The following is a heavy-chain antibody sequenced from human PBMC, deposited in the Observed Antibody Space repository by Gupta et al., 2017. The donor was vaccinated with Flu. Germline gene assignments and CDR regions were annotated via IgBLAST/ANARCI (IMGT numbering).Heavy chain of an antibody. CDR2: IYTSGST. CDR1: GGSISSGSYY. V-gene: IGHV4-61*02. CDR3: ARESTNLDY. J-gene: IGHJ4*02. D-gene: IGHD2-2*01. Sequence: QVQLQESGPGLVKPSQTLSLTCTVPGGSISSGSYYWSWIRQPAGKGLEWIGRIYTSGSTNYNPSLKSRVTISVDTSKNQFSLKLSSVTAADTAVYYCARESTNLDYWGQGTLVTVSS.